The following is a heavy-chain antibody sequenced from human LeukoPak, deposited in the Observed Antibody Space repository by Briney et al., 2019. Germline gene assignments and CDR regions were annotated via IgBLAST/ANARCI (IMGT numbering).Heavy chain of an antibody. D-gene: IGHD3-3*01. CDR3: AREGYDFRYYMDV. Sequence: GGSLRLSCVVSGFIVSGDYMSWVRQAPGKGLEWVSVMYSGGATYYADSVKGRFTISRDNSKNTLYLQMSSLRVEDTAVYYCAREGYDFRYYMDVWGKGTTVTVSS. CDR2: MYSGGAT. V-gene: IGHV3-53*01. J-gene: IGHJ6*03. CDR1: GFIVSGDY.